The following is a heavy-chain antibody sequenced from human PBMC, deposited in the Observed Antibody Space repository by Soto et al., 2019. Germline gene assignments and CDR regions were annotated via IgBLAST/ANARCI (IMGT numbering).Heavy chain of an antibody. Sequence: QVQLVQSGAEVKKPGSSVKVSCKASGGTFSSYTISWVRQAPGQGLEWMGRIIPILGIANYAQKFQGRVTITADKSTSTAYMELSSLRSEDTAVYYCARDVQRYYGSGSYVSFDYWGQGTLVTVSS. CDR3: ARDVQRYYGSGSYVSFDY. CDR2: IIPILGIA. J-gene: IGHJ4*02. V-gene: IGHV1-69*08. CDR1: GGTFSSYT. D-gene: IGHD3-10*01.